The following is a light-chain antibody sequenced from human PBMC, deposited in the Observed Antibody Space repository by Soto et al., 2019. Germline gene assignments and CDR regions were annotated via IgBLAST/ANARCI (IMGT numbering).Light chain of an antibody. J-gene: IGKJ1*01. CDR2: KAS. CDR1: QSLAYSDGNIY. V-gene: IGKV2-24*01. Sequence: DVVLTQTPLSSPVTLGQPASISCKSSQSLAYSDGNIYLNWLQQRPGQPPRLLIYKASNRFSGVPDRCSGSGTGTDFTLKISKVEAEDGGVYYCVEDYLLPHALGEGTKLEIK. CDR3: VEDYLLPHA.